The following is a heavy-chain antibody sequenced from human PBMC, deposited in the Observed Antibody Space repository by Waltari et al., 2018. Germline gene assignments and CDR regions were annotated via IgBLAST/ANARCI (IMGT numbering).Heavy chain of an antibody. CDR2: IRSKTDGGKI. CDR1: GFTFSNAW. CDR3: TTGGVWGSYRTIDY. V-gene: IGHV3-15*01. D-gene: IGHD3-16*02. Sequence: EVQLVESGGGLVEPGGSLTLSCAASGFTFSNAWISWVGQAPGKGLERLGRIRSKTDGGKIDYAAPVKGRFTISRDDSKNTLYLQMDSLKTEDTAVYYCTTGGVWGSYRTIDYWGQGTLVTVSS. J-gene: IGHJ4*02.